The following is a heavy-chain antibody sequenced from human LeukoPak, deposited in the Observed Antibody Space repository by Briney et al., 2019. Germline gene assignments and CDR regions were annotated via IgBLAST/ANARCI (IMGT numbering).Heavy chain of an antibody. Sequence: PGGSLRLSCAASGFTFSSYGMHWVRQAPGKGLEWVAVISYDGSNKYYADSVKGRFTISRDNSKNTLYLQMNSLRAEDTAVYYCAKNGAMVSLWYFDLWGRGTLVTASS. V-gene: IGHV3-30*18. J-gene: IGHJ2*01. CDR3: AKNGAMVSLWYFDL. CDR2: ISYDGSNK. D-gene: IGHD5-18*01. CDR1: GFTFSSYG.